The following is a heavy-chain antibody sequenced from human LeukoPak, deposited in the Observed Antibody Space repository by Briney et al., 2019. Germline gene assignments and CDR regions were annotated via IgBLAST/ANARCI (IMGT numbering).Heavy chain of an antibody. J-gene: IGHJ4*02. V-gene: IGHV4-59*08. D-gene: IGHD1-26*01. Sequence: SETLSLTCTVSGGSSSNDPWSWIRQPPGKGLEYIGYIYYSGSTNYNPSLKSRVTISVDTSKNQFSLKLSSVTAADTAVYYCARQGSGSYYTPKYYFDYWGQGTLVTVSS. CDR1: GGSSSNDP. CDR3: ARQGSGSYYTPKYYFDY. CDR2: IYYSGST.